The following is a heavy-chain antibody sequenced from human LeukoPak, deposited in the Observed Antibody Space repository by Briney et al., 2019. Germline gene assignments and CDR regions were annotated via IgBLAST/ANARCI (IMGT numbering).Heavy chain of an antibody. Sequence: SETLSLTCTVSGGSISSYYWSWIRQPPGKGLEWIGYIYYSGSTNYNPSLKSRVTISVDTSKNQFSLKLSSVTAADTAVYYCAREGEENWFDPWGQGTLVTVSS. CDR2: IYYSGST. V-gene: IGHV4-59*01. CDR3: AREGEENWFDP. J-gene: IGHJ5*02. CDR1: GGSISSYY.